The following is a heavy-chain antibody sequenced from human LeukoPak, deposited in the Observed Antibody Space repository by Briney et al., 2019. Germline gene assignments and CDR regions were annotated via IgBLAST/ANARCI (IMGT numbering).Heavy chain of an antibody. J-gene: IGHJ6*03. CDR3: ASSGYSSSWWYYYYMDV. V-gene: IGHV3-30-3*01. CDR1: GFTFSSYA. CDR2: ISYDGSNK. D-gene: IGHD6-13*01. Sequence: PGRSLRLSCAASGFTFSSYAMHWVRQAPGKGLEWVAVISYDGSNKYYADSVKGRFTISRDNSKNTLYLQMNSLRAEDTAVYYCASSGYSSSWWYYYYMDVWGKGTTVTVSS.